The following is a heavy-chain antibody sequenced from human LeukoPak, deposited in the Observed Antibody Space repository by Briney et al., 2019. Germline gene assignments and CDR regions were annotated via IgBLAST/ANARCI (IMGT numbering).Heavy chain of an antibody. CDR3: ARDFECSGGSCYSAY. CDR1: GFTFSSYS. D-gene: IGHD2-15*01. CDR2: ISSSSSYI. J-gene: IGHJ4*02. V-gene: IGHV3-21*04. Sequence: GGSLRLSCAASGFTFSSYSMNWVRQAPGKGLEWVSSISSSSSYIYYADSVKGRFTISRDNAKNTVYLQMNSLRVEDTAVYYCARDFECSGGSCYSAYWGQGTLVTVSS.